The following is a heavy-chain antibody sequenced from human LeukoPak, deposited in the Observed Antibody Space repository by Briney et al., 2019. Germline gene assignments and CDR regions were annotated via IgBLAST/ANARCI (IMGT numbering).Heavy chain of an antibody. D-gene: IGHD1-26*01. J-gene: IGHJ4*02. V-gene: IGHV5-51*01. CDR2: IYPGDSDT. Sequence: GESLKISCKGSGYSFTSYWIGWVRQMPGKGLEWMGIIYPGDSDTRYSPSFQGQVTISADKSISTAYLQWSSQKASDTAMYFCARGAGIVGATRNFDYWGQGTLVTVSS. CDR1: GYSFTSYW. CDR3: ARGAGIVGATRNFDY.